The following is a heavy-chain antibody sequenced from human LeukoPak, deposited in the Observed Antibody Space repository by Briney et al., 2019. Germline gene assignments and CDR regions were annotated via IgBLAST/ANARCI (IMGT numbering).Heavy chain of an antibody. CDR3: ARESGEVDY. V-gene: IGHV3-20*04. CDR2: ISWNGGTT. J-gene: IGHJ4*02. CDR1: GFTFGEYG. Sequence: PGGSLRLSCAASGFTFGEYGMTWVRQVPGKGLEWVSGISWNGGTTGYADSAKGRFTISRDNAKNSLYLQLNSLRVEDTAFYYCARESGEVDYWGQGTLVTVSS. D-gene: IGHD1-26*01.